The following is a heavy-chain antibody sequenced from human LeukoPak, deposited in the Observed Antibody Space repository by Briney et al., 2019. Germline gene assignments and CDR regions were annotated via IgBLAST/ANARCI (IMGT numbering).Heavy chain of an antibody. V-gene: IGHV4-39*01. CDR3: ARHTVAGTEGADY. CDR1: GGSISSSSYY. D-gene: IGHD6-19*01. Sequence: SETLSLTCTVSGGSISSSSYYWGWIRQPPGKGLEWIGSIYYSGSTYYNPSPKSRVTISVDTSKNQFSLKLSSVTAADTAVYYCARHTVAGTEGADYWGQGTLVTVSS. CDR2: IYYSGST. J-gene: IGHJ4*02.